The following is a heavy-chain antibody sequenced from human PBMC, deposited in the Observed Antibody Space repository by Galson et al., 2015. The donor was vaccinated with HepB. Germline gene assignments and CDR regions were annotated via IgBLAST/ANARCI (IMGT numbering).Heavy chain of an antibody. CDR1: GYTFTSYA. J-gene: IGHJ4*02. CDR3: ARVSRERGLGELSLGVFDY. CDR2: INTNTGNP. D-gene: IGHD3-16*02. Sequence: SVKVSCKASGYTFTSYAMNWVRQAPGQGLEWMGWINTNTGNPTYAQGFTGRFVFSLDTSVSTAYLQISSLKAEDTAVYYCARVSRERGLGELSLGVFDYWGQGTLVTVSS. V-gene: IGHV7-4-1*02.